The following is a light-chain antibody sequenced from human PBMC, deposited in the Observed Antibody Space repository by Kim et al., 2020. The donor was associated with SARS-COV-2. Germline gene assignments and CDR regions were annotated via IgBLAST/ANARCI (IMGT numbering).Light chain of an antibody. CDR3: QVWDSGSDQWV. Sequence: APGKTATITCGGDDIGTKSVHWYQKKPGQAPVLVIYYDTDRPSGIPERFSASNSGNTATLTVSRVEAGDEADYYCQVWDSGSDQWVFGGGTQLTVL. J-gene: IGLJ3*02. CDR1: DIGTKS. V-gene: IGLV3-21*04. CDR2: YDT.